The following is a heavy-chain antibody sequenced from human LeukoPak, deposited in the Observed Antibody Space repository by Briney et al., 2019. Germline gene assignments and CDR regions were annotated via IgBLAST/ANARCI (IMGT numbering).Heavy chain of an antibody. D-gene: IGHD5-24*01. J-gene: IGHJ4*02. Sequence: GGSLRLSCSASGFTFSNSWMSWVRQPPGKGLEWVANLKEDGSEMYSVDSVKGRFTISRDNAKNSLYLQMNSLRAEDTAVYYCAKGLRDGSPVGDYFDYWGQGTLVTVSS. CDR2: LKEDGSEM. CDR3: AKGLRDGSPVGDYFDY. V-gene: IGHV3-7*03. CDR1: GFTFSNSW.